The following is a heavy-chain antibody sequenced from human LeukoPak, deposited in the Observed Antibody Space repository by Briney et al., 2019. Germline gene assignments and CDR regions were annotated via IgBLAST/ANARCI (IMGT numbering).Heavy chain of an antibody. CDR3: ARDGAGYIAAHLLSWFDP. Sequence: GGSLRLSCVSSGFSFSNYAMSWVRQAPGKGLEWVSSISGSGGSTHYADSVKGRFTISRDKTKNTLYLQMNSLRAEDTAVYYCARDGAGYIAAHLLSWFDPWGQGTLVTVSS. D-gene: IGHD6-6*01. CDR2: ISGSGGST. V-gene: IGHV3-23*01. CDR1: GFSFSNYA. J-gene: IGHJ5*02.